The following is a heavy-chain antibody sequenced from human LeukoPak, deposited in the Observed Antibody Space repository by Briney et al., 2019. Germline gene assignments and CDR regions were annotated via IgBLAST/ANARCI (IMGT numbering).Heavy chain of an antibody. V-gene: IGHV3-48*01. D-gene: IGHD1-7*01. CDR1: GFTFSSYS. CDR2: ISSSSSTI. CDR3: ASITGTTRSYNWFDP. J-gene: IGHJ5*02. Sequence: ESGGSLRLSCAASGFTFSSYSMNWVRQAPGKGLEWVSYISSSSSTIYYADSVKGRFTISRDNAKNSLYLQMNSPRAEDTAVYYCASITGTTRSYNWFDPWGQGTLVTVSS.